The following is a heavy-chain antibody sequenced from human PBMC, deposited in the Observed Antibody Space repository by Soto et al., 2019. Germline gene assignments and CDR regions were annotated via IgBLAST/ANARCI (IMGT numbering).Heavy chain of an antibody. CDR1: GYTFTSYD. V-gene: IGHV1-8*01. CDR2: MNPNSGNT. CDR3: ARGTKNDILTGYYNWFDP. J-gene: IGHJ5*02. D-gene: IGHD3-9*01. Sequence: ASVKVSCKASGYTFTSYDINWVRQATGQGLEWMGWMNPNSGNTGYAQKFQGRVTMTRSTSISTAYMELSSLRSEDTAVYYCARGTKNDILTGYYNWFDPWGQGTLVTVSS.